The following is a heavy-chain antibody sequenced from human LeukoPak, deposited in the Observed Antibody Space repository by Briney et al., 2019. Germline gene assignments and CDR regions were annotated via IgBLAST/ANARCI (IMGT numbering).Heavy chain of an antibody. D-gene: IGHD1-1*01. V-gene: IGHV1-46*01. CDR3: AREGGTWVPFDY. Sequence: GASVKVSCKASGYTFTSYYMHWMRQAPGEGLEWMGIINPSGGSTSYAQKFQGRVTMTRDTSTSTVYMELSSLRSEDTAVYFCAREGGTWVPFDYWGQGTLVTVSS. J-gene: IGHJ4*02. CDR1: GYTFTSYY. CDR2: INPSGGST.